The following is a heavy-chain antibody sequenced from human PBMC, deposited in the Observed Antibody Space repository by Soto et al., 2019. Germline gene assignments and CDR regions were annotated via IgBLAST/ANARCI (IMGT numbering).Heavy chain of an antibody. J-gene: IGHJ6*02. CDR2: IIPIFGTA. CDR3: ARDRRGYDFWSGYYYYGMDV. Sequence: QVQLVQSGAEVKKPGSSVKVSCKASGGTFSSYAISWVRQAPGRGLEWMGGIIPIFGTANYAQKFQGRVTITADESTSTAYMELSSLRSEDTAVYYCARDRRGYDFWSGYYYYGMDVWGQGTTVTVSS. D-gene: IGHD3-3*01. CDR1: GGTFSSYA. V-gene: IGHV1-69*01.